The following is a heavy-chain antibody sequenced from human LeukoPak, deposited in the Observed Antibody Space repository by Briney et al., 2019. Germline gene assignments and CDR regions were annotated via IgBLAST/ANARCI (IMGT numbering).Heavy chain of an antibody. CDR2: INPNSGGT. CDR1: GYTFTGYY. CDR3: ATSTLEWLLFSHYYGMDV. V-gene: IGHV1-2*02. Sequence: ASVKVSCKASGYTFTGYYMHWVRQAPGQGLEWMGWINPNSGGTNYAQKFQGRVTMTRDTSISTAYMELSRLRSDDTAVYYCATSTLEWLLFSHYYGMDVWGQGTTATVSS. D-gene: IGHD3-3*01. J-gene: IGHJ6*02.